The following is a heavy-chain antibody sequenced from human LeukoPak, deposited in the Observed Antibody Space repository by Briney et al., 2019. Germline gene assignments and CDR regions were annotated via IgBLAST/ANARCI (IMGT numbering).Heavy chain of an antibody. CDR2: INPNSGGT. J-gene: IGHJ4*02. Sequence: GASVKVSCKASGYTFTGYYMHWVRQAPGQGLEWMGWINPNSGGTNYAQKFQGRVTMTRDTSISTAYMELSRLRSDDTAVYYCARWLGATEGNFDYWGQGTLVTVSS. CDR3: ARWLGATEGNFDY. V-gene: IGHV1-2*02. D-gene: IGHD1-26*01. CDR1: GYTFTGYY.